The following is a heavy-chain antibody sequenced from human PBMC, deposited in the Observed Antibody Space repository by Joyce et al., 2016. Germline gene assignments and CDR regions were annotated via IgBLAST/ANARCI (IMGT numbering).Heavy chain of an antibody. Sequence: QVQLQESGPGLVKPSQTLSLTCTVSGGSISSGSYWWTWIRQPAGQGLEWIGRFYSSGTNNHNPSFKSRVTISVDTSKNQVSLKVNSVTAADTAIYYCARGGISLANWFDPWGQGILVTVSS. CDR3: ARGGISLANWFDP. CDR2: FYSSGTN. D-gene: IGHD6-13*01. J-gene: IGHJ5*02. CDR1: GGSISSGSYW. V-gene: IGHV4-61*02.